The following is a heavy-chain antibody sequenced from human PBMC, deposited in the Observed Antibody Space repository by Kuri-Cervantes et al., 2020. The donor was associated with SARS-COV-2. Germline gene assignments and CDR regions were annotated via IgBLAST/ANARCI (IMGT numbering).Heavy chain of an antibody. D-gene: IGHD5-24*01. CDR3: AKGSVEMATTY. CDR2: ISYDGSNR. Sequence: LSLTCAASGFTFSSYGMHWVRQAPGKGLEWVAVISYDGSNRYYADSVKGRFTISRDNSKNTLYLQMSSLRAEDTAVYYCAKGSVEMATTYWGQGTLVTVSS. CDR1: GFTFSSYG. V-gene: IGHV3-30*18. J-gene: IGHJ4*02.